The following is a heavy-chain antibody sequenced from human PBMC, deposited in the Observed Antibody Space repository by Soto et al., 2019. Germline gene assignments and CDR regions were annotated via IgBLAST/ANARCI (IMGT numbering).Heavy chain of an antibody. CDR3: VRDQDSRGYSVFNL. D-gene: IGHD3-22*01. J-gene: IGHJ5*02. CDR1: GFTVSSNY. Sequence: AGGSLRLSCAASGFTVSSNYMSWVRQAPGKGLEWVSRISNDGSSTTYADSVKGRFTISRDNARNTLYLQMNSLRADDTAVYFCVRDQDSRGYSVFNLWGQGAQVTVSS. V-gene: IGHV3-74*01. CDR2: ISNDGSST.